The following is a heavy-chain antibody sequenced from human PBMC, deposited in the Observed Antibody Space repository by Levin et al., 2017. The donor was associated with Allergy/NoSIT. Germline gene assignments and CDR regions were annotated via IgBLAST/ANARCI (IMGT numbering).Heavy chain of an antibody. CDR3: ARTWNYYGSGSYYPLFDY. V-gene: IGHV3-7*01. CDR2: IKQDGSEK. J-gene: IGHJ4*02. D-gene: IGHD3-10*01. Sequence: GGSLRLSCAASGFTFSSYWMSWVRQAPGKGLEWVANIKQDGSEKYYVDSVKGRFTISRDNAKNSLYLQMNSLRAEDTAVYYCARTWNYYGSGSYYPLFDYWGQGTLVTVSS. CDR1: GFTFSSYW.